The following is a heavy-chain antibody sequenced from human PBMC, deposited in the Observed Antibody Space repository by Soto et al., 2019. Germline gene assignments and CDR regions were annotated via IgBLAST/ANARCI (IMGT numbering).Heavy chain of an antibody. J-gene: IGHJ4*02. CDR3: AKWIRSGNYYCDY. Sequence: GGSLRLSCAASGFTFSIYAMSWVRQAPGKGPEWVSLVDSSGRAFYTDSVKGRFTVSRDNSKSTVYLQMNSLRVEDTGVYYCAKWIRSGNYYCDYCGQGTPVTVSS. D-gene: IGHD1-26*01. CDR1: GFTFSIYA. V-gene: IGHV3-23*01. CDR2: VDSSGRA.